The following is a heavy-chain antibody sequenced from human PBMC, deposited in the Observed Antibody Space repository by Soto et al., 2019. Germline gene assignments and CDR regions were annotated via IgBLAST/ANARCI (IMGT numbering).Heavy chain of an antibody. D-gene: IGHD2-15*01. Sequence: QVQLVQSGAEVKKPGASVKVSCKASGYTFTSYGISWVRQAPGQGLEWMGWISAYNGNTNYAQKLQGRVTMTTDTSTSPADMELRSLRSDDTAVYYCAREYCSGGSCYSHYYYGMDVWGQGTTVTVSS. V-gene: IGHV1-18*01. CDR1: GYTFTSYG. CDR3: AREYCSGGSCYSHYYYGMDV. CDR2: ISAYNGNT. J-gene: IGHJ6*02.